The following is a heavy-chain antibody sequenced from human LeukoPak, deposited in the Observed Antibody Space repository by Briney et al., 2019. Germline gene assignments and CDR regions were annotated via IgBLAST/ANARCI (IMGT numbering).Heavy chain of an antibody. Sequence: PGGSLRLSCAASGFTFSSYGMSWVRQAPGKGLEWVSAISGSGGSTYYADSVKGRFTISRDNSKNTLYLQMNSLRAEDTAVYYCAKDRRFGELFPYYFDYWGQGTLVTVSS. CDR2: ISGSGGST. J-gene: IGHJ4*02. CDR3: AKDRRFGELFPYYFDY. CDR1: GFTFSSYG. V-gene: IGHV3-23*01. D-gene: IGHD3-10*01.